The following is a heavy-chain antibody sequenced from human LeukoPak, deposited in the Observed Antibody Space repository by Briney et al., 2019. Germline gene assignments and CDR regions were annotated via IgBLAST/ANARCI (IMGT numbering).Heavy chain of an antibody. Sequence: ASVKVSCKASGYTFTSYGISWVRQAPGQGLEWMGWISAYNGNTNYAQKLQGRVTMTTDTSTSTAYMELRSLRSDDTAVYYCARVKGVVVAATRLYYYYYCMDVWGKGTTVTVSS. J-gene: IGHJ6*03. V-gene: IGHV1-18*01. CDR1: GYTFTSYG. D-gene: IGHD2-15*01. CDR3: ARVKGVVVAATRLYYYYYCMDV. CDR2: ISAYNGNT.